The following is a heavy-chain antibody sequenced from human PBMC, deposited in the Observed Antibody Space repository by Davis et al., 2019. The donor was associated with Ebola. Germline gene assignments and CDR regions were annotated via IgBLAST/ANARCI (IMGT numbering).Heavy chain of an antibody. CDR1: GFTVSSNY. CDR2: IYSGGST. CDR3: ARDGFRYYDFWSGRFDP. Sequence: GESLKISCAASGFTVSSNYMSWVRQAPGKGLEWVSVIYSGGSTYYADSVKGRFTISRDNSKNTLYLQMNSLRAEDTAVYYCARDGFRYYDFWSGRFDPWGQGTLVTVSS. V-gene: IGHV3-66*02. D-gene: IGHD3-3*01. J-gene: IGHJ5*02.